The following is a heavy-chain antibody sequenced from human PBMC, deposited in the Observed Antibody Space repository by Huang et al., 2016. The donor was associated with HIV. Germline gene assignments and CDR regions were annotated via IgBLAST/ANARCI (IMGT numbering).Heavy chain of an antibody. J-gene: IGHJ4*02. CDR3: ARDYYDSRGYDIHAVVDY. D-gene: IGHD3-22*01. CDR1: GYTFTRYA. CDR2: MNTNTGNP. Sequence: QVQLVQSGSELRKPGASVKVSCQASGYTFTRYAMNWVRQAPGQGLEWMGWMNTNTGNPTYAQACTGRFVLSLDTSVSTAYLQISSLEAEDTAVYYCARDYYDSRGYDIHAVVDYWGQGTLVTVSS. V-gene: IGHV7-4-1*02.